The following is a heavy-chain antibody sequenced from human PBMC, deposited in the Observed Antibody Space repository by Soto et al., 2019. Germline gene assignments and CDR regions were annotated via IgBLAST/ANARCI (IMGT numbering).Heavy chain of an antibody. V-gene: IGHV4-59*12. CDR3: ARDRGGTTLYYYYGMDV. Sequence: SETLSLTCIVSGGSISCSYWSWIRQSPGKGLEWLGYVYYTGSTNYSPSLRSRVSISVDTSKNQFSLKLSSVTAADTAVYYCARDRGGTTLYYYYGMDVWGQGTTVTVSS. J-gene: IGHJ6*02. CDR2: VYYTGST. CDR1: GGSISCSY. D-gene: IGHD1-1*01.